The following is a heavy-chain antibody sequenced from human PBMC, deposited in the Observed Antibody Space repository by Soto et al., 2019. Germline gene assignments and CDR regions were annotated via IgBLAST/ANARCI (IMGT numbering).Heavy chain of an antibody. J-gene: IGHJ4*02. Sequence: QVHLVQSGAEVKKPGASVKVSCKGSGYAFTTYGITWVRQAPGQGLEWMGWISAHNGNTNYAQKLQGRVTVTRDTSTSTAYMVLRWLRSVESGVYFCARGRYGDYWGQGALVTVSS. D-gene: IGHD1-1*01. CDR2: ISAHNGNT. CDR1: GYAFTTYG. V-gene: IGHV1-18*01. CDR3: ARGRYGDY.